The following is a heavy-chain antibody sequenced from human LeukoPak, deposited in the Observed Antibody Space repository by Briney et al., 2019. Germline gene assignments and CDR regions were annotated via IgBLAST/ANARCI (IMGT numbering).Heavy chain of an antibody. CDR1: GFTFSSYG. J-gene: IGHJ3*02. CDR2: ISYDGSNK. CDR3: AKDLSRYYYGSGRYGAFDI. D-gene: IGHD3-10*01. Sequence: GGSLRLSCAASGFTFSSYGMHWVRQAPGKGLEWVAVISYDGSNKYYADSVKGRFTISRDNSKNTLYLQMNSLRAEDTAVYYCAKDLSRYYYGSGRYGAFDIWGQGTMVTVSS. V-gene: IGHV3-30*18.